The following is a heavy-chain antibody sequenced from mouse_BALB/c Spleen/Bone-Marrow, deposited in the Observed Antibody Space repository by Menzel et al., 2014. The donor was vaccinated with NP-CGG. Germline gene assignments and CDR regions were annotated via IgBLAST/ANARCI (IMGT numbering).Heavy chain of an antibody. CDR3: ARIWAYYAMDY. D-gene: IGHD4-1*01. CDR2: INSNGGST. V-gene: IGHV5-6-3*01. CDR1: GFTFSSYG. Sequence: EVKLVESEGGLVQPGGSLKLSCAASGFTFSSYGMSWVRQTPDKRLELVATINSNGGSTYYPDSVKGRFTISRDNAKNTLYLQMSSLKSEDTAMYYCARIWAYYAMDYWGQGTSVTVSS. J-gene: IGHJ4*01.